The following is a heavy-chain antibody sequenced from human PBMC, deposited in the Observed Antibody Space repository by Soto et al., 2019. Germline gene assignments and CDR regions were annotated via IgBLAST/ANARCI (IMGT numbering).Heavy chain of an antibody. J-gene: IGHJ4*02. CDR1: GGSVSSGSYY. D-gene: IGHD2-21*02. Sequence: XTLSLPCTVSGGSVSSGSYYWSWSRQPPGKGLEWIWYIYYSGSTNYNPSLKSRVTISVDTSKNQFSLKLSSVTAADTDVYYCARCGGGDCSVFDYWGQGTLVTVSS. V-gene: IGHV4-61*01. CDR3: ARCGGGDCSVFDY. CDR2: IYYSGST.